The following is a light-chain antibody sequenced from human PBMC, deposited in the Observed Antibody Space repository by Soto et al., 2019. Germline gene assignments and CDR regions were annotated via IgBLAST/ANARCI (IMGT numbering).Light chain of an antibody. J-gene: IGKJ1*01. CDR3: QQYSDSSGA. Sequence: DIQVTQSPSTLSASVGDRVTITCGASQSIGTWLAWYQQKPGKAPKLLIFDASTLESVVPSRFSGSGSGTDFTLTISSLQPDDFATYYCQQYSDSSGAFGQGTRVEIK. CDR1: QSIGTW. V-gene: IGKV1-5*01. CDR2: DAS.